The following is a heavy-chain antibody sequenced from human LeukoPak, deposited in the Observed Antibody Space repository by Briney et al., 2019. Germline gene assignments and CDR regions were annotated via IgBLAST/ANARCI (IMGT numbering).Heavy chain of an antibody. CDR3: ARMGKIAVADDSFDI. V-gene: IGHV1-69*13. J-gene: IGHJ3*02. CDR2: IIPIFGTA. CDR1: GGTFSSYA. Sequence: GASVKVSCKASGGTFSSYAISWVRQAPGQGPEWMGGIIPIFGTANYAQKFQGRVTITADESTSTAYMELSSLRSEDSAVYYCARMGKIAVADDSFDIWGQGTMVTASS. D-gene: IGHD6-19*01.